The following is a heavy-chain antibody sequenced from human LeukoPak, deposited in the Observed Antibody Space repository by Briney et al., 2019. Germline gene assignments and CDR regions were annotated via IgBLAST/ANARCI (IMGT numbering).Heavy chain of an antibody. CDR2: ISSSGSII. J-gene: IGHJ4*02. CDR1: GGSISSRDYY. V-gene: IGHV3-11*04. CDR3: AREQSNLDF. D-gene: IGHD4-11*01. Sequence: LSLTCTVPGGSISSRDYYWSWIRQAPGKGLEWVSYISSSGSIIYYADSVKGRFTISRDNAKNSLYLQMHSLRAEDTAVYYCAREQSNLDFWGQGTLVTVSS.